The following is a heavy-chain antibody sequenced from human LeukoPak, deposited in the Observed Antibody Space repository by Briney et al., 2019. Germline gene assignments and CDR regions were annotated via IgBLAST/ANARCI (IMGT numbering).Heavy chain of an antibody. V-gene: IGHV3-33*08. CDR1: GFTFTSYS. D-gene: IGHD4-17*01. CDR2: IWYDGSNK. Sequence: GGSLRLSCAASGFTFTSYSMNWVRQAPGKGLEWVAVIWYDGSNKYYADSVKGRFTISRDSSKNTLYLQMNSLRAEDTAVYYCARDAYGDYYFDYWGQGTLVTVSS. CDR3: ARDAYGDYYFDY. J-gene: IGHJ4*02.